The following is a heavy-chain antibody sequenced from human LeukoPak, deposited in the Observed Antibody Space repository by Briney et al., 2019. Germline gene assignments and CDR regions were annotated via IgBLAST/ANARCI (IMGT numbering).Heavy chain of an antibody. CDR1: GFPFDNYG. D-gene: IGHD6-19*01. CDR3: ARDGPVAGVELDQ. CDR2: ITRNGGIT. Sequence: GGSLRLSCAASGFPFDNYGMAWVRQAPGKGLEWVSGITRNGGITAYADSVKGRFTISRDNAKNSLYLQMNSLRAEDTALYYCARDGPVAGVELDQWGQGTLVTVSS. V-gene: IGHV3-20*04. J-gene: IGHJ4*02.